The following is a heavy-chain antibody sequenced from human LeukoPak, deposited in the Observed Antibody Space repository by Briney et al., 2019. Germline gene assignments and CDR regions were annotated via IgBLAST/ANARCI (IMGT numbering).Heavy chain of an antibody. CDR3: ARRVVRGVIIDY. CDR2: LYYSGST. CDR1: GGSISSSTFY. Sequence: PSETLSLTCAVSGGSISSSTFYWGWIRQPPGKGLEWIGSLYYSGSTYYNPSLKSRVTISVDTSKNQFSLKLSSVTAADTAVYYCARRVVRGVIIDYWGQGTPVTVSS. J-gene: IGHJ4*02. D-gene: IGHD3-10*01. V-gene: IGHV4-39*01.